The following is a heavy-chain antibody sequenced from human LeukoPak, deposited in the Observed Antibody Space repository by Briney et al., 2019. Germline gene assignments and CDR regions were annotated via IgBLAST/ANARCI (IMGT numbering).Heavy chain of an antibody. CDR3: ARDLENIVVVVAAIGAFDI. CDR2: ISAYKGNT. J-gene: IGHJ3*02. Sequence: ASVKVSCKASGYTFTSSGISWVRQAPGQGLEWMGWISAYKGNTNYAQKLQGRVTMTTDTSTSTAYMELRSLRSDDTAVYYCARDLENIVVVVAAIGAFDIWGQGTMVTVSS. D-gene: IGHD2-15*01. CDR1: GYTFTSSG. V-gene: IGHV1-18*01.